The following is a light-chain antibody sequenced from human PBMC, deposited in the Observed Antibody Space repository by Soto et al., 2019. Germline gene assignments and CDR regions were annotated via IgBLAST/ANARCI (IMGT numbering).Light chain of an antibody. CDR2: DNN. J-gene: IGLJ2*01. V-gene: IGLV1-40*01. CDR3: QSYDNSLSGSVV. Sequence: QSVLTQPPSVSGAPGQRVTISCTGSSSNIGAGYDVQWYQRLPGTAPKLLIYDNNNRPSGVPDRFSGSKSGTSASLAITGLQAEDEAEYYCQSYDNSLSGSVVFGGGTKVTVL. CDR1: SSNIGAGYD.